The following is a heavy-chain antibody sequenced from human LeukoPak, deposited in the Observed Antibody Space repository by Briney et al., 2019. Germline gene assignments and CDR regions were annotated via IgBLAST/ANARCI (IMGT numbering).Heavy chain of an antibody. Sequence: PGGSLRLSCVASGFTFRSYSMNWVRQAPGKGLEWVSYINSGSSVMYDADSVKGRFTISRDNAKSSLYLQMNSLRDEDTAVYYCARDRYYDGSGSYQSAGGCFDYWGQGTLVTVSS. CDR1: GFTFRSYS. J-gene: IGHJ4*02. CDR2: INSGSSVM. D-gene: IGHD3-10*01. V-gene: IGHV3-48*02. CDR3: ARDRYYDGSGSYQSAGGCFDY.